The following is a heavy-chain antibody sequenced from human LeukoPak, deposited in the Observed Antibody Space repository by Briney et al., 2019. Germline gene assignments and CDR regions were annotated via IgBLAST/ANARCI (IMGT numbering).Heavy chain of an antibody. J-gene: IGHJ4*02. V-gene: IGHV1-18*01. CDR2: ISTYSGNT. CDR1: GYTFTSYA. Sequence: ASVKVSCKASGYTFTSYAISWVRQAPGRGLEWMGWISTYSGNTNYAQKFQGRITMTTETSTSTACMELRSLRSDDTAVYYCARGGSRVVTYGNFDYWGQGTLVTVSS. CDR3: ARGGSRVVTYGNFDY. D-gene: IGHD2-21*02.